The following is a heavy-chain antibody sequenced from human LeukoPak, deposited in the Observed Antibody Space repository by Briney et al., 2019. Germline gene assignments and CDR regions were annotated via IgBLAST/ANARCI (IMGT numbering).Heavy chain of an antibody. CDR1: GFTFSNYA. V-gene: IGHV3-30*04. Sequence: GGSLRLSCSASGFTFSNYAMHCARQAPGKGRGLVTVISYDGTIKSYADSVRGRFTISRDNSKDTLYLQMNSLRDEDTAVYYCARTLVKRKSGAFDVWGQGTMVIVSS. CDR2: ISYDGTIK. D-gene: IGHD6-6*01. J-gene: IGHJ3*01. CDR3: ARTLVKRKSGAFDV.